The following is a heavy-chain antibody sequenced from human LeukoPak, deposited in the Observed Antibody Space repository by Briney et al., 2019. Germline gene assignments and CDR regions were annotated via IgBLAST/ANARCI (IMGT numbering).Heavy chain of an antibody. D-gene: IGHD2-8*01. CDR2: IYPGDSDT. CDR1: GYSFTSYW. Sequence: GESLKISCKGSGYSFTSYWIGWVRQMPGKGLEWMGIIYPGDSDTRYSPSFQGQVTISADKSISTAYLQWSSLKASDTAMYYCARPLGYCTNGVCYEHNYYFDYWGQGTLVTVSS. J-gene: IGHJ4*02. CDR3: ARPLGYCTNGVCYEHNYYFDY. V-gene: IGHV5-51*01.